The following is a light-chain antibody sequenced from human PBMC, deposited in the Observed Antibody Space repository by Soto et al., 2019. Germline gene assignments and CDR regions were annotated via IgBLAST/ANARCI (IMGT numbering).Light chain of an antibody. CDR1: SSDVGGYNY. V-gene: IGLV2-14*01. CDR3: SSYTSSSTYV. CDR2: EVS. Sequence: QSALTQPASVSGSPGQSITISCTGTSSDVGGYNYVSWYQQHPAKAPKLMIYEVSNRPSGVSNRFSGSKSGNTASLTISGLQAEDEADHYCSSYTSSSTYVFGTGTKLTVL. J-gene: IGLJ1*01.